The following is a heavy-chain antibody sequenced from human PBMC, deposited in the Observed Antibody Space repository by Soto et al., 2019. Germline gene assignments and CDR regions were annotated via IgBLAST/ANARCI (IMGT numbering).Heavy chain of an antibody. J-gene: IGHJ4*02. CDR1: GGSISSGDYY. Sequence: QVQLQESGPGLLEPSQTLTLACSVSGGSISSGDYYWSRIRQPPGKGLEWIGYIYYSGSTYYNPSLKSRVTISVDTSKNQFSLKLSSVTAADTAVYYGARAGYSSSWAHDYWGQGTLVTVSS. CDR2: IYYSGST. D-gene: IGHD6-13*01. CDR3: ARAGYSSSWAHDY. V-gene: IGHV4-30-4*01.